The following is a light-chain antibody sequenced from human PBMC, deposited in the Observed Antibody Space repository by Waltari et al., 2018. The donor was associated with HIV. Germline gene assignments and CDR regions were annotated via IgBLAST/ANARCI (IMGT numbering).Light chain of an antibody. J-gene: IGLJ3*02. V-gene: IGLV8-61*01. CDR3: VLYMGSGILV. CDR1: SGPVSPSHY. CDR2: TTN. Sequence: QTVVTQEPSFSVSPGGTVTLTCGLNSGPVSPSHYPRGYQQTPGQTPRALIYTTNTRCSGVPDRFSGSILGNKAALTITGAQADDESDYYCVLYMGSGILVFGGGTKVTVL.